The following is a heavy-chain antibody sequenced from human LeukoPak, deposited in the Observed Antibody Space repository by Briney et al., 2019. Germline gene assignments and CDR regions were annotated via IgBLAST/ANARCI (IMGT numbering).Heavy chain of an antibody. Sequence: GESPKISCKGSGYSFTSYWLGWVRQMPGKGLEWVGIIYPGDSDTRYSPSFQGQVTISADKSISTAYLQWSSLKASDTAMYYCARGQQLVRSWFDPWGQGTLVTVSS. CDR2: IYPGDSDT. D-gene: IGHD6-13*01. CDR3: ARGQQLVRSWFDP. CDR1: GYSFTSYW. J-gene: IGHJ5*02. V-gene: IGHV5-51*01.